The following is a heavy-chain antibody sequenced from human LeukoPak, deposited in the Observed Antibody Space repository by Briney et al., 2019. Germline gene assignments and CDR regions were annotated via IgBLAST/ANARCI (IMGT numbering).Heavy chain of an antibody. J-gene: IGHJ4*02. CDR1: GGTFSSYA. Sequence: SVKVSCKASGGTFSSYAISWVRQAPGQGLEWMGGIIPIFGTANYAQKFQGRVTITADESTSTAYMELSSLRSEDTAVYYCARSITIFGVVPAGYWGQGTLVSVSS. CDR2: IIPIFGTA. CDR3: ARSITIFGVVPAGY. D-gene: IGHD3-3*01. V-gene: IGHV1-69*13.